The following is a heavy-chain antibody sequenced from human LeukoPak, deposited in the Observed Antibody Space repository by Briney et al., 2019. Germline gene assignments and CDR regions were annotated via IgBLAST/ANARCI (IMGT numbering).Heavy chain of an antibody. V-gene: IGHV4-61*02. CDR3: ARVPPWFGGPPGAFDI. CDR2: IYTSGST. D-gene: IGHD3-10*01. J-gene: IGHJ3*02. Sequence: SETLSLTCTVSGGSISSGSYYWSWIRQPAGKGLEWIVRIYTSGSTNYNPSLKSRVTISVDTSKNQFSLKLSSVTAADTAVYYCARVPPWFGGPPGAFDIWGQGTMVTVSS. CDR1: GGSISSGSYY.